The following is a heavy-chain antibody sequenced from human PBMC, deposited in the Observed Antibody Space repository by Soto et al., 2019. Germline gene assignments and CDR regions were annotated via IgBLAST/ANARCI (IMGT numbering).Heavy chain of an antibody. CDR3: AKGPVLRFLEWLPNYYYMDV. CDR2: ISWNSGSI. Sequence: GGSLRLSCAASGFTFDDYAMHWVRQAPGKGLEWVSGISWNSGSIGYADSVKGRFTISRDNAKNSLYLQMNSLRAEDTALYYCAKGPVLRFLEWLPNYYYMDVWGKGTTVTVSS. CDR1: GFTFDDYA. D-gene: IGHD3-3*01. V-gene: IGHV3-9*01. J-gene: IGHJ6*03.